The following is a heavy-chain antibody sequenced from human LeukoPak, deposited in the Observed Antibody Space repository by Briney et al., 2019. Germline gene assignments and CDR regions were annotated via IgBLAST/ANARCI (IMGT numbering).Heavy chain of an antibody. J-gene: IGHJ4*02. Sequence: ASVKVSCKVFGNTLTDSSMHWVRQAPGKGLEWMGGFEPEDGETVYAQKFQGRVIMTEDTSTDTGYMELSSLRSEDTAVYYCATSSLDDYIWGTYRHPLEFWGQGTLVTVSS. V-gene: IGHV1-24*01. CDR3: ATSSLDDYIWGTYRHPLEF. CDR1: GNTLTDSS. CDR2: FEPEDGET. D-gene: IGHD3-16*02.